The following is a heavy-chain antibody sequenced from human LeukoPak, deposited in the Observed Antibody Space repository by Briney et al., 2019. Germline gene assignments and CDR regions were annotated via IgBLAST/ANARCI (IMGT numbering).Heavy chain of an antibody. Sequence: GASVKVSCKASGYTFTGYYMHWVRQAPGQGLEWMGWINPNSGGTNYAQKFQGRVTMTRDTSISTAYMELGRLRSDDTAVYYCARDLVVVAATTDYYYMDVWGKGTTVTVSS. D-gene: IGHD2-15*01. V-gene: IGHV1-2*02. J-gene: IGHJ6*03. CDR1: GYTFTGYY. CDR2: INPNSGGT. CDR3: ARDLVVVAATTDYYYMDV.